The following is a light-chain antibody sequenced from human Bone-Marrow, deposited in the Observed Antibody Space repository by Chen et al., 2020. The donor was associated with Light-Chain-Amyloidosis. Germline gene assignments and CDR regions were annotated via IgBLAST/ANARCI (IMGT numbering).Light chain of an antibody. CDR1: SSDVGGDNH. CDR3: SSYTITNTLV. J-gene: IGLJ1*01. CDR2: EVT. Sequence: QSAMTQPASVSGSPGQSITISCTGTSSDVGGDNHVSWYQQHPDKAPKLMIYEVTNRPSWVPDRFSVSTSDNTASLTISGLQTEDAADYFCSSYTITNTLVFVSGTRVTFL. V-gene: IGLV2-14*01.